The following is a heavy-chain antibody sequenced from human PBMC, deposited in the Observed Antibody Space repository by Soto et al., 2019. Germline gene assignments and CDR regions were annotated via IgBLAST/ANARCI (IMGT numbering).Heavy chain of an antibody. CDR3: ARAEVVGYDFWSGYYDAFDI. Sequence: GGSLRLSCAASGFTFSSYGMHWVRQAPGKGLEWVAVIWYDGSNKYYADSVKGRFTISRDNSKNTLYLQMNSLRAEDTAVYYCARAEVVGYDFWSGYYDAFDIWXQGTMVTVSS. D-gene: IGHD3-3*01. J-gene: IGHJ3*02. V-gene: IGHV3-33*01. CDR2: IWYDGSNK. CDR1: GFTFSSYG.